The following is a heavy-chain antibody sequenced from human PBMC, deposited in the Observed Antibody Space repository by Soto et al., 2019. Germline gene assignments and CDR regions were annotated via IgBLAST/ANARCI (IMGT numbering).Heavy chain of an antibody. V-gene: IGHV4-59*01. D-gene: IGHD1-26*01. J-gene: IGHJ5*02. CDR1: GAPITINY. Sequence: PSETLSLTCTVSGAPITINYWSWIRQAPGKGLEWIGYIYYSGSTTYNPSLKSLVTMSADTSKDQFSLKLNSVTAADTAVYYCARDMHAGFTHYFDPWGQGTLVTVSS. CDR3: ARDMHAGFTHYFDP. CDR2: IYYSGST.